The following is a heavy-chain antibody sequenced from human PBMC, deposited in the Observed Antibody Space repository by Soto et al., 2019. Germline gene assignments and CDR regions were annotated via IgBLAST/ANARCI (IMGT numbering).Heavy chain of an antibody. CDR3: ARDFKYSSGWYPSVER. J-gene: IGHJ4*02. V-gene: IGHV1-3*01. CDR2: INAGNGNT. CDR1: GYTFTSYA. D-gene: IGHD6-19*01. Sequence: RASVKVSCKASGYTFTSYAMHWVRQAPGQRLEWMGWINAGNGNTKYSQKFQGRVTITRDTSASTAYMELSSLRSEDTAVYYCARDFKYSSGWYPSVERWGQGTLVTVSS.